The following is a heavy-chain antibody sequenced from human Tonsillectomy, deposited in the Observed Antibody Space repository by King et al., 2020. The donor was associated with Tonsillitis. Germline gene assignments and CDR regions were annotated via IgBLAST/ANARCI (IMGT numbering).Heavy chain of an antibody. V-gene: IGHV3-48*03. CDR2: ISPSSSNL. Sequence: VQLVESGGGLVQPGGSLRLSCAASGFTFSNFEMNWVRQAPGKGLEWVSYISPSSSNLFYADSVKGRFTVSRDNAKNSLYLKMNSLRADDTAVYYCARDCRANGGLDYWGQGTLVTVSS. D-gene: IGHD7-27*01. CDR1: GFTFSNFE. CDR3: ARDCRANGGLDY. J-gene: IGHJ4*02.